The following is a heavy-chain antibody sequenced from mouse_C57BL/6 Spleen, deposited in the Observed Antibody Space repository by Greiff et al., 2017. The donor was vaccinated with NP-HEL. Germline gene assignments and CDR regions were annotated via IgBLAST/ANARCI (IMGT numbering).Heavy chain of an antibody. CDR3: ARSGTDGNYYYFDY. Sequence: QVQLQQSGPELVKPGASVKISCKASGYAFSSSWMNWVKQRPGKGLEWIGRIYPGDGDTNYNGKFKGKATLTADKSSSTAYMQLSSLTSEDSAVYFCARSGTDGNYYYFDYWGQGTTLTVSS. J-gene: IGHJ2*01. D-gene: IGHD2-1*01. CDR1: GYAFSSSW. CDR2: IYPGDGDT. V-gene: IGHV1-82*01.